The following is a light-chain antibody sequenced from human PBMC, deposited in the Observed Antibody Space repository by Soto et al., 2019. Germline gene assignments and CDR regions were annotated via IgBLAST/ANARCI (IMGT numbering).Light chain of an antibody. CDR1: QDISNF. J-gene: IGKJ5*01. Sequence: DMQMTQSPSSLSASVGDRVTISCLASQDISNFLAWYQQKPGTVPKLLIYSASTLQSGVPSRFSGSGFGTDFTLTISNLQPADVATYYCQKYNSVPVTFGQGTRLEI. V-gene: IGKV1-27*01. CDR2: SAS. CDR3: QKYNSVPVT.